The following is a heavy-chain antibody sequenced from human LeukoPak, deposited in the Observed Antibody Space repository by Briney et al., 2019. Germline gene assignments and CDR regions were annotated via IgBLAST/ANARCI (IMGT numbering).Heavy chain of an antibody. CDR3: AKSGYNRFDY. CDR1: EFSVGSNY. CDR2: IYSGGST. Sequence: GGSLRLSCAASEFSVGSNYMTWVRQAPGKGLEWVSLIYSGGSTHYADSVKGRFTISRDNSKNALYLQMNSLRADDTAVYYCAKSGYNRFDYWGQGTLVTVSS. J-gene: IGHJ4*02. D-gene: IGHD5-24*01. V-gene: IGHV3-53*01.